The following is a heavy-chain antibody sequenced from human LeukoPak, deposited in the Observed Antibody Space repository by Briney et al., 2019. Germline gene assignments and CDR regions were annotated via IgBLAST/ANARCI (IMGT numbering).Heavy chain of an antibody. CDR3: AGNYGDYATGYYYYMDV. D-gene: IGHD4-17*01. Sequence: SETLSLTCTVSGGSISSYYWSWIRQPAGKGLEWIGRIYTSGSTNYNPSLKSRVTMSVDTSKNQFSLKLSSVTAADTAVYYCAGNYGDYATGYYYYMDVWGKGTTVTVSS. V-gene: IGHV4-4*07. CDR1: GGSISSYY. CDR2: IYTSGST. J-gene: IGHJ6*03.